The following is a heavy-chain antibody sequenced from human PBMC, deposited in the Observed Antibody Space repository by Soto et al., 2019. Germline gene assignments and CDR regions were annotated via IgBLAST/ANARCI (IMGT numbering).Heavy chain of an antibody. V-gene: IGHV4-4*02. D-gene: IGHD6-13*01. CDR3: ARDCGLYSSSWYVFDP. Sequence: QVQLQESGPGLVKPSGTLSLTCAVSGGSISSSNWWSWVRQPPGKGLEWIGEIYHSGSTNYNPSLKSGVTISVDKSKNQFSLKLSSVTAADTAVYYCARDCGLYSSSWYVFDPWGQGTLVTVSS. CDR1: GGSISSSNW. CDR2: IYHSGST. J-gene: IGHJ5*02.